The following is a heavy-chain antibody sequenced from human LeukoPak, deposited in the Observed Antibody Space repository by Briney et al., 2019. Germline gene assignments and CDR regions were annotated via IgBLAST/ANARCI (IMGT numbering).Heavy chain of an antibody. CDR2: IYSGGNT. J-gene: IGHJ4*02. CDR1: GFSVSINY. Sequence: GGSLRLSCAASGFSVSINYMSWVRQAPGKGLEWVSVIYSGGNTYYADSVKGRFTISRDNSKNTVYLQMNSLRAEDTAVYYCARGETSSYDYWGQGTLVTVSS. D-gene: IGHD2-2*01. V-gene: IGHV3-53*01. CDR3: ARGETSSYDY.